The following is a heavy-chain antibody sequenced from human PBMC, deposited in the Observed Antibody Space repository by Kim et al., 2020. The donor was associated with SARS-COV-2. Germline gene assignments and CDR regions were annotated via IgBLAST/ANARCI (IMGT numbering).Heavy chain of an antibody. CDR1: GGSFSGYY. CDR2: INHSGST. D-gene: IGHD2-2*01. J-gene: IGHJ5*02. V-gene: IGHV4-34*01. Sequence: SETLSLTCAVYGGSFSGYYWSWIRQPPGKGLEWIGEINHSGSTNYNPSLKSRVTISVDTSKNQFSLKLSSVTAADTAVYYCAREIVVVPAAKNVNWFDPWGQGTLVTVSS. CDR3: AREIVVVPAAKNVNWFDP.